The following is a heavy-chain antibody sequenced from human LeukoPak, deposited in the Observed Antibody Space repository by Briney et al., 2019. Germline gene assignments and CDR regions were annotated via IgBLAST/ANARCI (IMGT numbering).Heavy chain of an antibody. J-gene: IGHJ4*02. D-gene: IGHD3-22*01. CDR1: GFTFSNYA. V-gene: IGHV3-53*01. Sequence: GGSLRLSCTASGFTFSNYAMSWVRQAPGKGLEWVSVIYSGGSTYYADSVKGRFTISRDNSKNTLYLQMNSLRAEDTAVYYCARDAYYYDSSGYHLFDYWGQGTLVTVSS. CDR3: ARDAYYYDSSGYHLFDY. CDR2: IYSGGST.